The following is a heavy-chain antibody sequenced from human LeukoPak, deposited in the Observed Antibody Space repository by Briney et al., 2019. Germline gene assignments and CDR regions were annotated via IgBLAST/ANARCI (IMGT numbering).Heavy chain of an antibody. V-gene: IGHV4-59*12. Sequence: SETLSLTCTVSGGSISSYYWSWIRQPPGKGLEWIGEIYRSGTTNYKPSLKSRVTISLDKSRNHFSLKLTSVTAADSAVYYCARRSPYSTGWSSYFDYWGQGALVTVSS. CDR1: GGSISSYY. CDR3: ARRSPYSTGWSSYFDY. CDR2: IYRSGTT. D-gene: IGHD6-19*01. J-gene: IGHJ4*02.